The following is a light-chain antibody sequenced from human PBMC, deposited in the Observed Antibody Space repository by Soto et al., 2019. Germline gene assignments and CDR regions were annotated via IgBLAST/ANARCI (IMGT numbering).Light chain of an antibody. V-gene: IGKV1-12*01. CDR3: QQTNSFPPT. Sequence: TQVTQSPSSVSASVGDGVTITCRASQGVATWLAWYQQKPGKAPRLLISAASSLQSGVPSRFAGSGSGTDFTLTISSLQLEDFATYYCQQTNSFPPTFGQGTRVDIK. CDR1: QGVATW. J-gene: IGKJ1*01. CDR2: AAS.